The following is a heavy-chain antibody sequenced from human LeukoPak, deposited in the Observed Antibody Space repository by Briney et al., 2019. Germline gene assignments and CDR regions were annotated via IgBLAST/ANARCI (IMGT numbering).Heavy chain of an antibody. CDR3: ARAGAVAVAGEFDY. J-gene: IGHJ4*02. D-gene: IGHD6-19*01. Sequence: SETLSLTCTVSGGSISSYYWSWIRQPPGKGLEWIGYIYYSGSTNYNPSLKSRVTISVDTSKNQFSLKLSSVTAADTAVYYCARAGAVAVAGEFDYWGQGTLVTVSS. CDR2: IYYSGST. CDR1: GGSISSYY. V-gene: IGHV4-59*01.